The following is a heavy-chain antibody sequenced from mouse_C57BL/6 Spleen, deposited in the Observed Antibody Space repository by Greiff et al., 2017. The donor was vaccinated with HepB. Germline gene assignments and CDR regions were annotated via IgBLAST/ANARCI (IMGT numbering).Heavy chain of an antibody. D-gene: IGHD1-1*01. CDR1: GYTFTSYW. V-gene: IGHV1S81*02. CDR3: ARIKKIVATYFDY. Sequence: VQLQQSGAELVKAGASVKMFCKASGYTFTSYWMHWVKQRLGQGLEWFAETNPTNGRTYYNEKFKSKATLTVAKSSSTAYMLLSGPTFEDSAVYYCARIKKIVATYFDYWGQGNTLTVSS. J-gene: IGHJ2*01. CDR2: TNPTNGRT.